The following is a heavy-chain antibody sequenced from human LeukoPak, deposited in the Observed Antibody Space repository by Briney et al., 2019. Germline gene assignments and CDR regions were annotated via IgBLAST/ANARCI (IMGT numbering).Heavy chain of an antibody. J-gene: IGHJ4*02. CDR1: GGSISSYY. D-gene: IGHD3-10*01. CDR2: IYYSGST. Sequence: SETLSLTCTVSGGSISSYYWSWIRQPPGKGLEWIGYIYYSGSTNYNPPLKSRVTISVDTSKNQFSLKLSSVTAADTAVYYCARYGGSGTYFFDYWGRGTLVTVSS. CDR3: ARYGGSGTYFFDY. V-gene: IGHV4-59*08.